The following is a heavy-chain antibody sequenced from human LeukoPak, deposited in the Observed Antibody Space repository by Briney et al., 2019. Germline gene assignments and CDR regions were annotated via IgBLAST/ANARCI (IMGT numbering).Heavy chain of an antibody. V-gene: IGHV3-23*01. CDR3: AKGSGWYFLRYYFDY. D-gene: IGHD6-19*01. CDR1: GFTFSSYG. CDR2: ISGSGGST. Sequence: GGTLRLSCAASGFTFSSYGMSWVRQAPGKGLEWVSAISGSGGSTYYADSVKGRFTISRDNAKNSLYLQMNSLRAEDTALYYCAKGSGWYFLRYYFDYWGQGTLVTVSS. J-gene: IGHJ4*02.